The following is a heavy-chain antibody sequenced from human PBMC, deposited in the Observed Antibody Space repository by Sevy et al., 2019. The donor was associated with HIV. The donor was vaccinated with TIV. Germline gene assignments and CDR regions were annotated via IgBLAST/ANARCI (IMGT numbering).Heavy chain of an antibody. Sequence: GGSLRLSWAASGFTFSSYSMNWVRQAPGKGLEWVSYISSSSSTIYYADSVKGRFTISRDNAKNSLYLQMNSLRDEDTAVYYCARSGPDYAQGPVSLDYWGQGTLVTVSS. V-gene: IGHV3-48*02. CDR3: ARSGPDYAQGPVSLDY. CDR2: ISSSSSTI. D-gene: IGHD4-17*01. J-gene: IGHJ4*02. CDR1: GFTFSSYS.